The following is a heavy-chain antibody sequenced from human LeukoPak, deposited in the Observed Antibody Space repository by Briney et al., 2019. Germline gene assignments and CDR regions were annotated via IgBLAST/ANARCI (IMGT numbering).Heavy chain of an antibody. CDR3: ARDLDGDYNNWFDP. V-gene: IGHV6-1*01. CDR1: GDSVSSNSAA. J-gene: IGHJ5*02. D-gene: IGHD4-17*01. CDR2: TYYRSKWYN. Sequence: SQTLSLTCAISGDSVSSNSAAWNWIRQSPSRGLEWLGRTYYRSKWYNDYAVSVKSRIPINPDTSKNQYSLQLNSVTPGDTAVYYCARDLDGDYNNWFDPWGQGTLVTVSS.